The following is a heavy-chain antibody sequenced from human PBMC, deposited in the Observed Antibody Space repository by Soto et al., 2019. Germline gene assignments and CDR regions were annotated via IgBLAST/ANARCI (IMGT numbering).Heavy chain of an antibody. J-gene: IGHJ6*02. CDR2: NSWNSGSI. CDR1: GFTFDDYA. Sequence: VQLVESGGGLVQPGRSLRLSCAASGFTFDDYAMHWVRQAPGKGLEGVSGNSWNSGSIGYADSVKGRFTISRDNAKNSLYLQMYSLRAEDTALYYCAKDIDDYYYCGMDVWGQGTTVTVSS. V-gene: IGHV3-9*01. CDR3: AKDIDDYYYCGMDV.